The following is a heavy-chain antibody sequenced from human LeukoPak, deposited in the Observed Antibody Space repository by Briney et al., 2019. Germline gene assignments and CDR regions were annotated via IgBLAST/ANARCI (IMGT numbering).Heavy chain of an antibody. CDR3: ASRYCSSTSCYHFNWFDP. CDR2: IIPIFGTA. V-gene: IGHV1-69*01. CDR1: GGTFSSYA. J-gene: IGHJ5*02. D-gene: IGHD2-2*01. Sequence: SVKVSCKASGGTFSSYAISWVRQAPGQGPEWMGGIIPIFGTANYAQKFQGRVTITADESTSTAYMELSSLRSEDTAVYYCASRYCSSTSCYHFNWFDPWGQGTLVTVSS.